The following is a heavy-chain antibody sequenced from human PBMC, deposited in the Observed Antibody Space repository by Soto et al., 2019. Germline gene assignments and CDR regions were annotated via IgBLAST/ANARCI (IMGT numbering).Heavy chain of an antibody. CDR3: ARAYYYGSGSYYPLLYFDY. CDR1: GGPITSENYY. D-gene: IGHD3-10*01. J-gene: IGHJ4*02. V-gene: IGHV4-61*01. CDR2: IYYSGST. Sequence: PSETLSLTCTVSGGPITSENYYWCGILQPPGKGLEWIGYIYYSGSTNYNPSLKSRVTISVDTSKNRFSLKLSSVTAADTAVYYCARAYYYGSGSYYPLLYFDYWGQGTLVTVSS.